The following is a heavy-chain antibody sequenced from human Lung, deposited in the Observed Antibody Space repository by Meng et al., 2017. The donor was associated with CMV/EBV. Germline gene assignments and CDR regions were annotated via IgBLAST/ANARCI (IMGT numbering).Heavy chain of an antibody. Sequence: GGSXRLXCAASGFTFSDYYMSWIRQAPGKGLEWVSYISSSSSTIHYADSVKGRFTISRDNAKNALYLQINSLRAEDTAVYYCARGGYCSNDVCYTGDHYFAYWXQGTLVTVSS. CDR1: GFTFSDYY. CDR2: ISSSSSTI. D-gene: IGHD2-8*01. CDR3: ARGGYCSNDVCYTGDHYFAY. V-gene: IGHV3-11*04. J-gene: IGHJ4*02.